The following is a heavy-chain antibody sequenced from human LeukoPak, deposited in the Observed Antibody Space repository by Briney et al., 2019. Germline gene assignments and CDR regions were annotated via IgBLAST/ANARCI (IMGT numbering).Heavy chain of an antibody. D-gene: IGHD1-26*01. Sequence: AASVKVSCKASGYTFTSYGISWVRQAPGQGLEWMGWISAYNGNTNYAQKLQGRVTMTTDTSTSTAYMELRSLRSDDTAVYYCARLLGAQISNYYYMDVWGKGTTVTVSS. CDR2: ISAYNGNT. CDR3: ARLLGAQISNYYYMDV. CDR1: GYTFTSYG. V-gene: IGHV1-18*01. J-gene: IGHJ6*03.